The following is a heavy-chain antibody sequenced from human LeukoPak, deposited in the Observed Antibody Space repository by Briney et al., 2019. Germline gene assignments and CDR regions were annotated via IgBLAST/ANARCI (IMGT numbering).Heavy chain of an antibody. CDR1: GFTFSSYA. CDR2: ISGSGGST. D-gene: IGHD5-18*01. CDR3: AKDASWYRYGYGDY. V-gene: IGHV3-23*01. Sequence: PGGSLRLSCAASGFTFSSYAMGWVRQPAREGLEWVSAISGSGGSTYYADSVKGRFTISRDNSKNTLYLQMNSLRAEDTAVYYCAKDASWYRYGYGDYWGQGTLVTVSS. J-gene: IGHJ4*02.